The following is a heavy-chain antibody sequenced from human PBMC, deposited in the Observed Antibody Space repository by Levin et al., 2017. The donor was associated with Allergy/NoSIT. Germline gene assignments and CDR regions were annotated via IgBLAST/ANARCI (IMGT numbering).Heavy chain of an antibody. CDR3: ARFYSGTTDY. J-gene: IGHJ4*02. D-gene: IGHD4-23*01. V-gene: IGHV4-39*01. CDR1: GGSISSSSYY. Sequence: GSLRLSCTVSGGSISSSSYYWGWIRQPPGTGLEWIGSIYYSGSTYYNPSLKSRVTISVDTSKNQFSLKLSSVTAADTAVYYCARFYSGTTDYWGQGTLVTVSS. CDR2: IYYSGST.